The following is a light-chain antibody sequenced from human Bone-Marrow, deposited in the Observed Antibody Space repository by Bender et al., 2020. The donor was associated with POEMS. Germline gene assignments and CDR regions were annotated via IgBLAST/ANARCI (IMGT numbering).Light chain of an antibody. Sequence: SYVLTQAPSVSVAPGQTARITCGGNNIGGKSVHWYQQKTGQAPVLVVYDDSDRPSGIPERFSGSNSGNTATLTISRVEAGDEADYYCQVWDSSLFYVFGTGTKVTVL. J-gene: IGLJ1*01. CDR2: DDS. V-gene: IGLV3-21*02. CDR1: NIGGKS. CDR3: QVWDSSLFYV.